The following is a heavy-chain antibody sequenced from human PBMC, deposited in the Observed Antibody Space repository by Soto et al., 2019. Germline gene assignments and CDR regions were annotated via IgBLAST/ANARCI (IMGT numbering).Heavy chain of an antibody. CDR3: TTDTRYYDILTGYQTRWRFDY. D-gene: IGHD3-9*01. CDR2: IKSKTDGGTT. V-gene: IGHV3-15*07. J-gene: IGHJ4*02. CDR1: GFTFSNAW. Sequence: GGSLRLSCAASGFTFSNAWMNWVRQAPGKGLEWVGRIKSKTDGGTTDYAAPVKGRFTISRDDSKNTLYLQMNSLKTEDTAVYYCTTDTRYYDILTGYQTRWRFDYWGQGTLVTVSS.